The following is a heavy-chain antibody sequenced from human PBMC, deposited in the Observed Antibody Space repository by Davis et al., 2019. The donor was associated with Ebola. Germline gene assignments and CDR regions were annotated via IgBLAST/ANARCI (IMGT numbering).Heavy chain of an antibody. CDR3: AKNRVAWTAMSDFDF. D-gene: IGHD2-21*02. Sequence: GESLKISCAASGFTFSAYSMNWVRQAPGKGLEWVSYISDSSTTIYYADSVKGRFTISRDNAKNSLFLQMDSLRAEDTAVYYCAKNRVAWTAMSDFDFWGQGTLVTVSS. V-gene: IGHV3-48*01. CDR1: GFTFSAYS. J-gene: IGHJ4*02. CDR2: ISDSSTTI.